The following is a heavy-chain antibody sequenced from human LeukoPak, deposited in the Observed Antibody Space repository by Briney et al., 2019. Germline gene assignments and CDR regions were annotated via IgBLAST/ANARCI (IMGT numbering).Heavy chain of an antibody. D-gene: IGHD3-3*01. V-gene: IGHV1-8*03. CDR1: GYTFTSYD. J-gene: IGHJ6*03. Sequence: ASVKVSCKASGYTFTSYDINWVRQATGQGLEWMGWMDPNSGNTGYAQKFQGRVTITRNTSISTAYMELSSLRSEDTAVYYCARVREYDFWSGYYFGSYYYYYMDVWGKGTTVTVSS. CDR2: MDPNSGNT. CDR3: ARVREYDFWSGYYFGSYYYYYMDV.